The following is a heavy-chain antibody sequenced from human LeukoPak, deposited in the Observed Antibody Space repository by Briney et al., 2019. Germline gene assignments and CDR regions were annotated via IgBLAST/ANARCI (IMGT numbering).Heavy chain of an antibody. D-gene: IGHD4-23*01. CDR1: GFTFSRYW. J-gene: IGHJ4*02. CDR2: IKQDGSET. V-gene: IGHV3-7*03. CDR3: VRGGYAGNSHF. Sequence: GGSLRLSCAASGFTFSRYWMSWVRQAPGKGGERVADIKQDGSETYYVDSVRGRLTISSDNAKISLYLQMNSLRAEDTALYHCVRGGYAGNSHFWGQGTLVTVSS.